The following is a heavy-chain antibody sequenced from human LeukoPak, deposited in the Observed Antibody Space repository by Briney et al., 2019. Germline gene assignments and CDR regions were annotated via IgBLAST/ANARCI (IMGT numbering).Heavy chain of an antibody. J-gene: IGHJ5*02. CDR2: IYYSGST. Sequence: PSETLSLTCTVSGYSISSGYYWGWIRQPPGKGLEWIGYIYYSGSTNYNPSLKSRVTISIDTSKNQFSLKLSSVTAADTAVYYCARFSGGFDPWGQGTLVTVSS. D-gene: IGHD1-26*01. V-gene: IGHV4-61*01. CDR1: GYSISSGYY. CDR3: ARFSGGFDP.